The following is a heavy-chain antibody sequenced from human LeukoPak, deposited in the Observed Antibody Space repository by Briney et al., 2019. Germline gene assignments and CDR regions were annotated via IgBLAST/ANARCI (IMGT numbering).Heavy chain of an antibody. Sequence: SETLSLTCTVSGGSISSYYWSWIRQPPGKGLEWIGYIYYSGSTNYNPSLKSRVTSSVDTSKNQFSLKLSSVTAADTAVYYCARGTLGYSGSQFDYWGQGTLVTVSS. J-gene: IGHJ4*02. D-gene: IGHD1-26*01. V-gene: IGHV4-59*01. CDR1: GGSISSYY. CDR3: ARGTLGYSGSQFDY. CDR2: IYYSGST.